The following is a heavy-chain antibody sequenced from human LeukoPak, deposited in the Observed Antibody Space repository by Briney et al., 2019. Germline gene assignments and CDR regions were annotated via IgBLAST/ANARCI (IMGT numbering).Heavy chain of an antibody. D-gene: IGHD6-13*01. Sequence: SETLSLTCTVSGGSISSSSYYWGWIRQPPGKGLEWIGSIYYSGSTYYNPSLKSRVTISVDTSKNQFSLKLSSVTAADTAAYYCASLVLPGIAAVVDYWGQGTLVTVSS. CDR3: ASLVLPGIAAVVDY. CDR2: IYYSGST. V-gene: IGHV4-39*01. CDR1: GGSISSSSYY. J-gene: IGHJ4*02.